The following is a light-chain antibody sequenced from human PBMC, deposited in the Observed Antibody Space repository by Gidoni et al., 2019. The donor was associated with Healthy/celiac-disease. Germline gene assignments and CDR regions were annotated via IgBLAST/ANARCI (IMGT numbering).Light chain of an antibody. Sequence: EMVLTQSPVTLAVSPGERATLSCRASQSVSSCYLAWYQQKPGQAPRLLIYGASSRATGIPDRFSGSGSGTDFTLTISRLEPEDFAVYYCQQYGSSPRTFGQGTKVEIK. J-gene: IGKJ1*01. CDR1: QSVSSCY. CDR3: QQYGSSPRT. CDR2: GAS. V-gene: IGKV3-20*01.